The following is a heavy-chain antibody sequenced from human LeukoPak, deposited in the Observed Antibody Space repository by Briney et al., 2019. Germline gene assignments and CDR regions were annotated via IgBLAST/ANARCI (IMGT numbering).Heavy chain of an antibody. V-gene: IGHV3-30*18. D-gene: IGHD3-10*01. CDR2: ISYDGSNK. CDR1: GFIFSSYG. J-gene: IGHJ4*02. Sequence: GGSLRLSCAASGFIFSSYGMHWVRQAPGKGLEWVAVISYDGSNKYYADSVKGRFTISRDNSKNTLYLQMNSLRAEDTAVYYCAKDPGSGSYYSDYWGQGTLVTVSS. CDR3: AKDPGSGSYYSDY.